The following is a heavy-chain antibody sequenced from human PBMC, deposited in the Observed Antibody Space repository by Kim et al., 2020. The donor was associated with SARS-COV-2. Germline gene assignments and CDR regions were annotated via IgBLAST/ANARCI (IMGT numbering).Heavy chain of an antibody. V-gene: IGHV3-11*06. CDR3: ARDSPYEPNWGNYYYGMDV. D-gene: IGHD7-27*01. Sequence: GRFTISRDNAKNSLYLQMNSLRAEDTAVYYCARDSPYEPNWGNYYYGMDVWGQGTTVTVSS. J-gene: IGHJ6*02.